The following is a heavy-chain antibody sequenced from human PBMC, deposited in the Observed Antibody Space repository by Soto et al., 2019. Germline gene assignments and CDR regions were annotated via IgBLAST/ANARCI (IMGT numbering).Heavy chain of an antibody. J-gene: IGHJ6*02. Sequence: GGSLRLSCAASGFTFSSYDMHWVRQATGKGLEWVSAIGTAGDTYYPVSVKGRFTISRENAKNSLYLQLNSLRAEDTAVYYCARGPIAAAPTAGWYYYYGMDVWGQGTTVTVSS. CDR2: IGTAGDT. V-gene: IGHV3-13*01. D-gene: IGHD6-13*01. CDR3: ARGPIAAAPTAGWYYYYGMDV. CDR1: GFTFSSYD.